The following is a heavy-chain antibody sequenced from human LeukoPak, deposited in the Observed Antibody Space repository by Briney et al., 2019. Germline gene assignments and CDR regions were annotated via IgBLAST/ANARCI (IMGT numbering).Heavy chain of an antibody. Sequence: ASETLSLTCTVSGYSISSAYYWGWIRQPPGKGLEWIGSIYHSGSTYYNPSLKSRVTISVDTSKNQFSLKLSSVTAADTAVYYCARSRYSTSYHDYWGQGTLVTVSS. CDR3: ARSRYSTSYHDY. V-gene: IGHV4-38-2*02. CDR2: IYHSGST. D-gene: IGHD6-6*01. CDR1: GYSISSAYY. J-gene: IGHJ4*02.